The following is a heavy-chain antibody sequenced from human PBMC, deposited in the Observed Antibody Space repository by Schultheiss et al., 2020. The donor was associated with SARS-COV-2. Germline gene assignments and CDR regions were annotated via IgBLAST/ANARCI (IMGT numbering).Heavy chain of an antibody. CDR3: ARGTIFGVVTITPLDY. V-gene: IGHV1-8*02. Sequence: ASVKVSCKASGYTFTSYGISWVRQAPGQGLEWMGWINPNSGGTNYAQKFQGRVTMTRNTSISTAYMELSSLRSEDTAVYYCARGTIFGVVTITPLDYWGQGTLVTVSS. CDR2: INPNSGGT. CDR1: GYTFTSYG. D-gene: IGHD3-3*01. J-gene: IGHJ4*02.